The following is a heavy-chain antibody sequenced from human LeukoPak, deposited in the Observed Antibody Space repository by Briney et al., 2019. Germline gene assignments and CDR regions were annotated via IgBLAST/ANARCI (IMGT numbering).Heavy chain of an antibody. CDR1: GYTFTSYG. D-gene: IGHD3-22*01. CDR3: ARHYYYDSSGYYSSQYYFDY. CDR2: ISAYNGNT. Sequence: ASVKVSCKASGYTFTSYGISWVRQAPGQGLEWRGWISAYNGNTNYAQKLQGRVTMTTDTSTSTAYMELRSLRSDDTAVYYCARHYYYDSSGYYSSQYYFDYRGQGTLVTVSS. V-gene: IGHV1-18*01. J-gene: IGHJ4*02.